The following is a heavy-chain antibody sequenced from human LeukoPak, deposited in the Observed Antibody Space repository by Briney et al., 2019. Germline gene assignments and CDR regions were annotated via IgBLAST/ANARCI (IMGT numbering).Heavy chain of an antibody. D-gene: IGHD1-26*01. V-gene: IGHV1-2*02. CDR2: INPNSGGT. J-gene: IGHJ4*02. CDR3: ARARGRTRGSYYAGY. CDR1: GYTFTGYC. Sequence: GASVKVSCKASGYTFTGYCMHWVRQAPGQGLEWMGWINPNSGGTNYAQKFQGRVTMTRDTSISTAYMELSRLRSDDTAVYYCARARGRTRGSYYAGYWGQGTLVTVSS.